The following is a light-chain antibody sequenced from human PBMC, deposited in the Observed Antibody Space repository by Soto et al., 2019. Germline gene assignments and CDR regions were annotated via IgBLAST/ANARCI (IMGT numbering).Light chain of an antibody. V-gene: IGLV2-8*01. CDR3: FSYAGNDNWV. CDR2: EVY. J-gene: IGLJ3*02. CDR1: SSDIGAYNF. Sequence: QSALTQPPSASGSPGQSVAISCTGSSSDIGAYNFVCWFQQHPGKAPRLMIYEVYKRPSGVPDRFSASKSGNTASLTVSGLQAEDDADYYCFSYAGNDNWVFGGGTQLT.